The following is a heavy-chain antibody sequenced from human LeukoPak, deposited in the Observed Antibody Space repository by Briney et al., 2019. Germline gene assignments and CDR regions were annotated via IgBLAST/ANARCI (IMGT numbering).Heavy chain of an antibody. D-gene: IGHD5-24*01. CDR2: IYHTGST. Sequence: SETLSLTCTVSGGSISSYYWSWIRQPPGKGLEWIGYIYHTGSTNYNPSLKSRVTISVDTSKNQFSLKLSSVSAADTAVYYCARADGYKFDYWGQGTLVTVSS. J-gene: IGHJ4*02. CDR1: GGSISSYY. CDR3: ARADGYKFDY. V-gene: IGHV4-59*01.